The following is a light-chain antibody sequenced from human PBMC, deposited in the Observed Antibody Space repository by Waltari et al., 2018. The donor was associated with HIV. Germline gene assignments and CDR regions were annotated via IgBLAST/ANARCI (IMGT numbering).Light chain of an antibody. V-gene: IGKV1-39*01. Sequence: DIQMTQSPSSLSASVGGRVSISCRSSQNINSYLNWYQQKPGRAPQLLVYGALNLYTWAPRRFSGSGSGTDFTLTITSLQPEDFATYFWQQSYSLPVTFGGGTKVEV. CDR2: GAL. J-gene: IGKJ4*01. CDR1: QNINSY. CDR3: QQSYSLPVT.